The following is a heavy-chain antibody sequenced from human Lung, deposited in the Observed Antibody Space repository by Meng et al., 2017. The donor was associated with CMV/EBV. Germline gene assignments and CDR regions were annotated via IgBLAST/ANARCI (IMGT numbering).Heavy chain of an antibody. D-gene: IGHD6-6*01. CDR1: GYTFTKYW. CDR3: ARRGEDSSLPDYYFYGMDV. Sequence: GGSLRLSCKGSGYTFTKYWIGWVRQMPGKGLEWMGIVYPGDSDMRYSPSFQGQVTISADKSINTAYLQWSSLKASDSAMYYCARRGEDSSLPDYYFYGMDVWGQGTTVTFSS. CDR2: VYPGDSDM. V-gene: IGHV5-51*01. J-gene: IGHJ6*02.